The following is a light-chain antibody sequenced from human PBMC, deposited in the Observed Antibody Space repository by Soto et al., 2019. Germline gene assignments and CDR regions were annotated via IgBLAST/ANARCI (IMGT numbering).Light chain of an antibody. CDR3: QQYGNSHFT. CDR1: QSVASSY. V-gene: IGKV3-20*01. J-gene: IGKJ3*01. CDR2: GAS. Sequence: EIVLTQSPGTLSLSPGERATLSCRASQSVASSYLAWYQQKPGQAPRLVIHGASSRATGIPDRFSGSGSGTDFILTISRLEPEEVEVYYCQQYGNSHFTFGPGTKVDI.